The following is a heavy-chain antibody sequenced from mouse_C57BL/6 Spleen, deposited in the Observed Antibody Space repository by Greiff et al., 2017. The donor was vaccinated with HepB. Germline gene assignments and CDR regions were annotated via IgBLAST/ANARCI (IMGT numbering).Heavy chain of an antibody. CDR3: ARHEGGYDYDGYFDY. Sequence: VKLQESGAELVKPGASVKLSCKASGYTFTEYTIHWVKQRSGQGLEWIGWFYPGSGSIKYNEKFKDKATLTADKSSSTVYMELSRLTSEDSAVYFCARHEGGYDYDGYFDYWGQGTTLTVSS. CDR2: FYPGSGSI. CDR1: GYTFTEYT. V-gene: IGHV1-62-2*01. J-gene: IGHJ2*01. D-gene: IGHD2-4*01.